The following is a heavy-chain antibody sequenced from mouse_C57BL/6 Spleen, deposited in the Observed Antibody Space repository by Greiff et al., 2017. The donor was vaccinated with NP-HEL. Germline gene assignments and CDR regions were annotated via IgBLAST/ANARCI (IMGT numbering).Heavy chain of an antibody. CDR1: GYTFTSYW. D-gene: IGHD3-2*02. CDR2: IYPGSGST. V-gene: IGHV1-55*01. J-gene: IGHJ2*01. CDR3: ARSPAAQVPYYFDY. Sequence: QVQLQQPGAELVKPGASVKMSCKASGYTFTSYWITWVKQRPGQGLEWIGDIYPGSGSTNYNEKFKSKATLTVDTSSSTAYMQLSSLTSEDAAVYYCARSPAAQVPYYFDYWGQGTTLTVSS.